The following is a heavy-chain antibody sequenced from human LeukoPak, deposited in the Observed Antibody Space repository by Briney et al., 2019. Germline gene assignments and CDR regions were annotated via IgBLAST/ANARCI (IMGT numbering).Heavy chain of an antibody. CDR2: ISGSGGST. CDR1: GFTFSSYA. J-gene: IGHJ6*03. V-gene: IGHV3-23*01. Sequence: PGGSLRLSCAASGFTFSSYAMSWVRQAPGKGLEWVSAISGSGGSTYYADSVKGRFTISRDNAKNTLYLQVNSLRAEDTAVYYCAKRHQLRLGPVGGVYYYYMDVWGKGTTVTISS. D-gene: IGHD3-16*01. CDR3: AKRHQLRLGPVGGVYYYYMDV.